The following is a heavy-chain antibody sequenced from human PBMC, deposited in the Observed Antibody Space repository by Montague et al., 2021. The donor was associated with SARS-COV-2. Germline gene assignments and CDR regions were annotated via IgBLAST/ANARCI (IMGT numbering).Heavy chain of an antibody. J-gene: IGHJ3*01. CDR1: GGSVSSGTYY. V-gene: IGHV4-39*01. Sequence: SETLSLTCTVSGGSVSSGTYYWGWIRPPPGKGLEWIGCIYYSGKSDSNPSLKIRATIFVDTSKNQFSLQLSSVTAADTAVYYCARPHPSYDLLTGNPFDVWGQGTMVTVSS. CDR3: ARPHPSYDLLTGNPFDV. D-gene: IGHD3-9*01. CDR2: IYYSGKS.